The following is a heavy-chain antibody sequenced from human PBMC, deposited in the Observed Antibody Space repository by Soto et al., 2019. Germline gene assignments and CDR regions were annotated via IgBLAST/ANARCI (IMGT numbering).Heavy chain of an antibody. D-gene: IGHD3-10*01. J-gene: IGHJ3*02. Sequence: QVQLQESGPGLVKPSQTLSLTCTVSGGSISSGGYFWSWIRQHPGKGLEWIGDINYSGSTYSNPSLKSRVTISVDTSKNQFSLKLSSVTAADTAVYDCARDILLWCGELPPRAHEAFDIWGQGTMVTVSS. CDR2: INYSGST. V-gene: IGHV4-31*03. CDR1: GGSISSGGYF. CDR3: ARDILLWCGELPPRAHEAFDI.